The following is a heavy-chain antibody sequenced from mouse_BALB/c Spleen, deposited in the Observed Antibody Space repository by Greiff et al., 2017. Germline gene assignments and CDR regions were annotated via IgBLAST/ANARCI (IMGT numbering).Heavy chain of an antibody. V-gene: IGHV1-69*02. Sequence: QVQLQQPGAELVRPGASVKLSCKASGYTFTSYWINWVKQRPGQGLEWIGNIYPSDSYTNYNQKFKDKATLTVDKSSSTAYMQLSSPTSEDSAVYYCTSNPWFAYWGQGTLATVSA. CDR2: IYPSDSYT. CDR3: TSNPWFAY. CDR1: GYTFTSYW. J-gene: IGHJ3*01. D-gene: IGHD4-1*01.